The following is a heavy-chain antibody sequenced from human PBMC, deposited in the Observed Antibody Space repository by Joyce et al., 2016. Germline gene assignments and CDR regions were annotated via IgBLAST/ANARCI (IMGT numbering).Heavy chain of an antibody. J-gene: IGHJ6*03. D-gene: IGHD6-6*01. CDR2: ISGSGGII. V-gene: IGHV3-23*01. Sequence: EVQLLESGGGLVQPAGSLRLSCAASGFTFSSYAMSWVRQAPGKGLEWVSVISGSGGIISDAASVKGRFTFSRDNSKNTLYLQMNSLRAEDTSVYYCAKVAEGSAVYFYYMDVWGKGTTVTVSS. CDR1: GFTFSSYA. CDR3: AKVAEGSAVYFYYMDV.